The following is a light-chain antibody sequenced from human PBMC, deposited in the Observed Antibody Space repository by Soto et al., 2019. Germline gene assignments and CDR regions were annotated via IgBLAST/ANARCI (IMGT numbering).Light chain of an antibody. Sequence: DIVMTQSPLSLPVTPGEPASISCRSSQSLLHNNGYNYLDWYLQKPGQSPQLLIYLGSNRASGVPDRFSGSGSGTDFTLKISRVEAEDVGVYYCMQALQTRTFGQGTKGEIK. CDR1: QSLLHNNGYNY. CDR3: MQALQTRT. V-gene: IGKV2-28*01. J-gene: IGKJ1*01. CDR2: LGS.